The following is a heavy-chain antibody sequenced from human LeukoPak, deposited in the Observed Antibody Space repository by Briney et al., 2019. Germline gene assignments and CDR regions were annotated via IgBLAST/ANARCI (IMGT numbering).Heavy chain of an antibody. CDR1: GGSFSGYY. J-gene: IGHJ4*02. V-gene: IGHV4-34*01. CDR2: INHSGST. CDR3: ATHSSGYLSFDY. Sequence: SETLSVTCAVYGGSFSGYYWSWIRQPPGKGLEWIGEINHSGSTNYNPSLKSRVTISVDTSKNQFSLKLSSVTAADTAVYYCATHSSGYLSFDYWGQGTLVTVSS. D-gene: IGHD3-22*01.